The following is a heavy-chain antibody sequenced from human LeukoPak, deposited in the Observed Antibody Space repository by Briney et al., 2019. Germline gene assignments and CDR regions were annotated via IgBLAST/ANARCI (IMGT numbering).Heavy chain of an antibody. D-gene: IGHD4-17*01. V-gene: IGHV1-18*04. CDR2: ISAYNGNT. CDR3: AIDEDYGDYGSWFDP. Sequence: GASVKVSCKASGYTFTSYGISWVRQAPGQGLEWMGWISAYNGNTNYAQSLQGRVTLTTDTSTSTAYMELRSLRSDDTAVYYCAIDEDYGDYGSWFDPWGQGTPVTVSS. CDR1: GYTFTSYG. J-gene: IGHJ5*02.